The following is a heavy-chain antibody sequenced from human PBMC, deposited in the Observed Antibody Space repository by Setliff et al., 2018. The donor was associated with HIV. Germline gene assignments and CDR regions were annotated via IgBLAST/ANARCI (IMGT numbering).Heavy chain of an antibody. D-gene: IGHD6-19*01. Sequence: GASVKVSCKASGYPFTDYYMHWVRQAPGQGLEWMGIISPSGDRTKYAQKFRGRVTMTRDTSTNTLYVEMSSLTSEDTAVYFCARAQPPGLAVAGTTYYFDSWGQGTLVTVSS. CDR3: ARAQPPGLAVAGTTYYFDS. J-gene: IGHJ4*02. V-gene: IGHV1-46*01. CDR1: GYPFTDYY. CDR2: ISPSGDRT.